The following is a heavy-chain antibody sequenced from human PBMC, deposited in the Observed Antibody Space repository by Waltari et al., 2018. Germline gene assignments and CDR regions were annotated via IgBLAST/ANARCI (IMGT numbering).Heavy chain of an antibody. J-gene: IGHJ6*02. D-gene: IGHD3-22*01. Sequence: EEQLVESGGGLAQPGESLRLSCAASGFTFSRYWMDWVRQAPGKGLVWASRINRDGSSTTYADSVKGRFTISRDNGKNTLYVQMNRLRAEDTAVYYCARVATKTYSSPVPGRPYYYGMDVWGQGTTVTVSS. CDR3: ARVATKTYSSPVPGRPYYYGMDV. V-gene: IGHV3-74*01. CDR1: GFTFSRYW. CDR2: INRDGSST.